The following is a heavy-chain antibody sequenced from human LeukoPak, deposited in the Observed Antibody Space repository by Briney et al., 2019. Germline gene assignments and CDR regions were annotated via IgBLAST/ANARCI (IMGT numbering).Heavy chain of an antibody. Sequence: ASVKVSCKVSGYTFTDYYMHWVQQAPGKGLEWMGLVDPEDGETIYAEKFQDRVTITADTSTDTAYMELSSLRSEDTAVYYCATLGYSYGYVDAFDIWGQGTMVTVSS. CDR1: GYTFTDYY. D-gene: IGHD5-18*01. CDR3: ATLGYSYGYVDAFDI. V-gene: IGHV1-69-2*01. CDR2: VDPEDGET. J-gene: IGHJ3*02.